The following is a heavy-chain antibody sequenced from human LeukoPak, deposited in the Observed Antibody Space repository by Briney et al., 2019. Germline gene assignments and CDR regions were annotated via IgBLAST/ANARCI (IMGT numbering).Heavy chain of an antibody. Sequence: SGPTLVKPXQTLTLTCTFSGFSLSTSGVGVGWIRQPPGKALEWLALIYWDDDKRYSPSLKSRLTITKDTSKNRVVLTMTNMDPVDTATYYCAHVYVIGKTYYDFWSGYYFDYWGQGTLVTVSS. D-gene: IGHD3-3*01. CDR1: GFSLSTSGVG. CDR2: IYWDDDK. J-gene: IGHJ4*02. V-gene: IGHV2-5*02. CDR3: AHVYVIGKTYYDFWSGYYFDY.